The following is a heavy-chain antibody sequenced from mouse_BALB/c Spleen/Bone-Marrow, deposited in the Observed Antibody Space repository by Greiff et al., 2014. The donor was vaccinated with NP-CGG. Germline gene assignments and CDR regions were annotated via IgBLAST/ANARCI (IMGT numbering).Heavy chain of an antibody. J-gene: IGHJ4*01. D-gene: IGHD2-14*01. V-gene: IGHV1-18*01. Sequence: EVKLMESGPELVKPGASMKISCKAPGYSFTGYTMNWVKQSHGKNLEWIGLINPYNGGTSYNQKFKGKATLTVDKSSSTAYMELLSLTSEDSAVYYCARKGPYYRYDPYAMDYWGQGTSVTVSS. CDR2: INPYNGGT. CDR3: ARKGPYYRYDPYAMDY. CDR1: GYSFTGYT.